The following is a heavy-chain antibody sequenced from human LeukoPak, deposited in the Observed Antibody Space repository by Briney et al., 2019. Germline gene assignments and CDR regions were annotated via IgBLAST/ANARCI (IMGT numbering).Heavy chain of an antibody. V-gene: IGHV3-11*04. CDR1: GFTVSSNY. CDR3: ARDPYSSSFFDC. Sequence: PRGSLRLSCAASGFTVSSNYMSWVRQAPGKGLEWVSHISSSGSAIYYTDSVKGRFTISRDNARKSLYLQMSSLRAEDTALYYCARDPYSSSFFDCWGQGTLVTVSS. D-gene: IGHD6-6*01. J-gene: IGHJ5*01. CDR2: ISSSGSAI.